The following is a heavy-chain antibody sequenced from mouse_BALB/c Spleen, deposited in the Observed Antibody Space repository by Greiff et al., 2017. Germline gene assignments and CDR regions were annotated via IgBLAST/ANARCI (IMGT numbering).Heavy chain of an antibody. V-gene: IGHV5-6-5*01. CDR1: GFTFSSYA. CDR3: ARGKSSFDY. J-gene: IGHJ2*01. CDR2: ISSGGST. Sequence: VQLKESGGGLVKPGGSLKLSCAASGFTFSSYAMSWVRQTPEKRLEWVASISSGGSTYYPDSVKGRFTISRDNARNILYLQMSSLRSEDTAMYYCARGKSSFDYWGQGTTLTVSS.